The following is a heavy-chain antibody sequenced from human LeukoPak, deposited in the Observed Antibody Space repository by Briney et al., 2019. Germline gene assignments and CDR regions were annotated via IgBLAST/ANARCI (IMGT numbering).Heavy chain of an antibody. J-gene: IGHJ4*02. D-gene: IGHD3-16*01. CDR2: IKSDGSST. CDR1: GFTFSSYW. V-gene: IGHV3-74*01. CDR3: SSPSLGPD. Sequence: GGSLRLSCVASGFTFSSYWMHWVRQPPGKGLVWVSRIKSDGSSTNYADSVKRRFTFSRDNAKNTVYLQMNSLRAEDTAVYYCSSPSLGPDWGQGTLVTVSS.